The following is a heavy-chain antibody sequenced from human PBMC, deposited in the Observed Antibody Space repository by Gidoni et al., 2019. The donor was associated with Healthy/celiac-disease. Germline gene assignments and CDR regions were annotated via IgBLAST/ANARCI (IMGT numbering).Heavy chain of an antibody. CDR3: ARLGGYGDYAWFDP. V-gene: IGHV4-4*07. D-gene: IGHD4-17*01. J-gene: IGHJ5*02. CDR1: GGSISSYY. CDR2: INTSGST. Sequence: QVQLQESGPGLVTPSATLSLTCTVSGGSISSYYWSWIRPPAGKGLEWIVRINTSGSTNYNPSLNSRVTMSVDTSKNQFSLKLSSVTAADTAVYYCARLGGYGDYAWFDPWGQGTLVTVSS.